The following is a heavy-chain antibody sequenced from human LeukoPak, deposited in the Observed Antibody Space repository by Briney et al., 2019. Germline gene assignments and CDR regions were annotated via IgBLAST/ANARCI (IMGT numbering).Heavy chain of an antibody. D-gene: IGHD3-10*01. Sequence: GASVKVSCKASGYTFIGYYMHWVRQAPVQGLEWMGWINPNSGGTDYEQKFQGRVTMTRDTSISTAYMELSRLRSDDTAVYYCVRDRYYGSGSFYQMDVWGQGTTVTVSS. CDR2: INPNSGGT. CDR3: VRDRYYGSGSFYQMDV. CDR1: GYTFIGYY. V-gene: IGHV1-2*02. J-gene: IGHJ6*02.